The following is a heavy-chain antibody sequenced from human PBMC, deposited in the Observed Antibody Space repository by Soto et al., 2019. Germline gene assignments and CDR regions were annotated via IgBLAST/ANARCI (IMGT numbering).Heavy chain of an antibody. CDR2: INHSGST. Sequence: QVQLQQWGAGLLKPSETLSLTCAVYGGSFSGYYWSWIRQPPGKGLEWIGEINHSGSTNYNPSLKSRVTISVDTSKNQFSLKLSSVTAADTAVYYCASLLGSYPFDYWCQGTLVTVSS. D-gene: IGHD1-26*01. V-gene: IGHV4-34*01. J-gene: IGHJ4*02. CDR3: ASLLGSYPFDY. CDR1: GGSFSGYY.